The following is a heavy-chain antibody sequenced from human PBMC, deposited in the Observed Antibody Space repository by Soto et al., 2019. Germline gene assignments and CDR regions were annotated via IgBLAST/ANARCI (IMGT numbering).Heavy chain of an antibody. D-gene: IGHD6-25*01. CDR2: VDPRDGST. CDR3: ARVRSSGREFDY. CDR1: GYIFTTYS. J-gene: IGHJ4*02. V-gene: IGHV1-46*01. Sequence: QVQLVQSGAEMKRPGASVILSCKASGYIFTTYSIHWVRQTAGQGLEWMAKVDPRDGSTGYEQKFRGRVSMAWDTSTGTGALEVSSLTSDDTATYYCARVRSSGREFDYWGQGTQVTVSS.